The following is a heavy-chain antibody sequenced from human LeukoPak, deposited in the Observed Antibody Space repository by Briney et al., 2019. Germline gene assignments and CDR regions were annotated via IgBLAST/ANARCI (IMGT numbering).Heavy chain of an antibody. J-gene: IGHJ4*02. CDR3: ARARGGYCGSTSCSYYFDS. CDR2: MNPNNGNT. V-gene: IGHV1-8*03. CDR1: GYTFTSYD. D-gene: IGHD2-2*01. Sequence: GASVKVSCKASGYTFTSYDINWVRQATGQGLEWLGWMNPNNGNTGYAQKFQGRITITRDTSISTAYMELSSLRSEDTGVYFCARARGGYCGSTSCSYYFDSWGQGTLVTVSS.